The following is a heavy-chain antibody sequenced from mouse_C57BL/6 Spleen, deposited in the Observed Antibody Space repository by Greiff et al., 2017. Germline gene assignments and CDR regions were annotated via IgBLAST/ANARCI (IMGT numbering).Heavy chain of an antibody. CDR3: ARDRAGFFDY. CDR1: GYSITSGYY. D-gene: IGHD3-1*01. V-gene: IGHV3-6*01. J-gene: IGHJ2*01. CDR2: ISYDGSN. Sequence: EVKLQESGPGLVKPSQSLSLTCSVTGYSITSGYYWNWIRQFPGNKLEWMGYISYDGSNNYNPSLKNRISITRDKSKNQFFLKLNSVTTEDTATYYCARDRAGFFDYWGQGTTLTVSS.